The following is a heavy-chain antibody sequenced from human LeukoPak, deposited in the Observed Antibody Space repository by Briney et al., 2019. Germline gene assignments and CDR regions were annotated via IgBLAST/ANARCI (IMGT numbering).Heavy chain of an antibody. CDR2: IWYDGSNK. CDR3: ARELSPVVKYYFEY. CDR1: GFSFSSYA. Sequence: GRSLRLSCAPSGFSFSSYAMHWVRQAPGKGLEWVAVIWYDGSNKYYADSVKGRFTISRDNSKNTLHLQMNSLRAEDTALYYCARELSPVVKYYFEYWGQGTLVTVSP. J-gene: IGHJ4*02. D-gene: IGHD3-22*01. V-gene: IGHV3-33*08.